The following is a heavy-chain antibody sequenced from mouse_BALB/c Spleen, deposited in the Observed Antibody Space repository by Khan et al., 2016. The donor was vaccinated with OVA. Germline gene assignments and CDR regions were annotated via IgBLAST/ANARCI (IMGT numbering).Heavy chain of an antibody. CDR2: ISYSGST. CDR3: ARSGYRYDEAMDY. CDR1: GYSITSDYA. Sequence: EVKLQESGPGLVKPSQSLSLTCTVTGYSITSDYAWNWIRQFPGNKLEWMGYISYSGSTNYNPFLKSRISFTRDTSKNHFFLQLNSVTTEDTATYYCARSGYRYDEAMDYWGQGTSVTVSS. V-gene: IGHV3-2*02. J-gene: IGHJ4*01. D-gene: IGHD2-14*01.